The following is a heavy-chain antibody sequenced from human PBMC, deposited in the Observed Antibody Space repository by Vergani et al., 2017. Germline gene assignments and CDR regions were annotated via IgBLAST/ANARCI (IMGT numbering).Heavy chain of an antibody. CDR1: GYTFTGYY. Sequence: QVQLVQSGAEVKKPGASVKVSCKASGYTFTGYYMHWVRQAPGQGLELMGWMNPNSGGTNYAKKFQGRVTMTRDTSISTTYMELSRLISYDTAVDYCAREGRGIVVTTNWFDPWGQGTLVTVSS. J-gene: IGHJ5*02. CDR2: MNPNSGGT. D-gene: IGHD2-21*01. V-gene: IGHV1-2*02. CDR3: AREGRGIVVTTNWFDP.